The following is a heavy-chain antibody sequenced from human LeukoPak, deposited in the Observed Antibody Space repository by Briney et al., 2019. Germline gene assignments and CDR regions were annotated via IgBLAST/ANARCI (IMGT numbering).Heavy chain of an antibody. CDR3: AGGLWYASGSDY. Sequence: GGSLRLSCAASGFTFSSYAMSWVRQAPGKGLEWVSSITSSSSYIYYADSVKGRFTISRDNAKNSLYLQMNSLRAEDTAVYYCAGGLWYASGSDYWGQGTLVTVSS. CDR2: ITSSSSYI. CDR1: GFTFSSYA. J-gene: IGHJ4*02. D-gene: IGHD3-10*01. V-gene: IGHV3-21*01.